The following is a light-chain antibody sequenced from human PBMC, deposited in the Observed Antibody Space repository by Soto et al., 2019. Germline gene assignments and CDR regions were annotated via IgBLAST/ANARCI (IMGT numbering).Light chain of an antibody. Sequence: IVLTQSPATLSLSPGERATLSCRASQSVSGTLAWFQQKPGQPPRLLFYVASNRATAIPARFSASGSGTDFTLTISSLEPEDSAVYYCQQSNLWPRTFGQGTKVEIK. CDR1: QSVSGT. CDR3: QQSNLWPRT. V-gene: IGKV3-11*01. J-gene: IGKJ1*01. CDR2: VAS.